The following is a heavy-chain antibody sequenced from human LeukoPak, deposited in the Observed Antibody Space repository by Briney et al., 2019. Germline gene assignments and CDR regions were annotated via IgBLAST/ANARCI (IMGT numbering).Heavy chain of an antibody. CDR3: ARGERDYDSSGYYYPIRLYGMDV. Sequence: SETLSLTCAVYGGSFSGYYWSWIRQPPGKGLEWIGEINHSGSTNYNPSLKSRVTISVDTSKNQFSLKLSSVTAADTAVYYCARGERDYDSSGYYYPIRLYGMDVWGQGTTVTVSS. V-gene: IGHV4-34*01. J-gene: IGHJ6*02. CDR1: GGSFSGYY. D-gene: IGHD3-22*01. CDR2: INHSGST.